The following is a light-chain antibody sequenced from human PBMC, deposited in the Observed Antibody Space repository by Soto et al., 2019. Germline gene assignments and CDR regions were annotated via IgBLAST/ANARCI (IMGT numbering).Light chain of an antibody. CDR1: GSDVGGYNY. CDR3: TSYTRSRTYV. CDR2: DVT. V-gene: IGLV2-14*03. J-gene: IGLJ1*01. Sequence: QSALTQPASVSGSPGQSITLSCTGTGSDVGGYNYVSWYQQHPGKAPKLVIYDVTNRPSGVSNRFSGSKSGNTASLTISGLQAEDEADYYCTSYTRSRTYVFGTGTKVTVL.